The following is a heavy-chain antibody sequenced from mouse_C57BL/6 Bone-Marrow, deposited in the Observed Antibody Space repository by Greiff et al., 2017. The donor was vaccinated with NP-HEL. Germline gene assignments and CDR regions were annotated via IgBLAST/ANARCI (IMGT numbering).Heavy chain of an antibody. Sequence: VMLVESGGGLVKPGGSLKLSCAASGFTFSDYGMHWVRQAPEKGLEWVAYISSGSSTIYYADTVKGRFTISRDNAKNPLFLQMTSLRSEDTAMYYCARLLPFAYWGQGTLVTVSA. CDR1: GFTFSDYG. D-gene: IGHD1-1*01. CDR2: ISSGSSTI. CDR3: ARLLPFAY. V-gene: IGHV5-17*01. J-gene: IGHJ3*01.